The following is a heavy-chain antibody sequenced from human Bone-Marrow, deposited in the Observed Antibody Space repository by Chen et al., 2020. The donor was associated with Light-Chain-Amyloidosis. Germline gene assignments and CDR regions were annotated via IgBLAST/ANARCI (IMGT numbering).Heavy chain of an antibody. V-gene: IGHV4-39*01. CDR2: IYYNGRT. CDR1: GGSISSSSYY. Sequence: QLQLQESGPGLVKPSETLSLTCTVSGGSISSSSYYWGWMRQPPGKGLEWIVSIYYNGRTTYNPSLNSPVTISIDTSKNQFCLKRASVTAADTSVYYCANPLGGGYDYWGQGTLVTVSS. CDR3: ANPLGGGYDY. J-gene: IGHJ4*02. D-gene: IGHD6-25*01.